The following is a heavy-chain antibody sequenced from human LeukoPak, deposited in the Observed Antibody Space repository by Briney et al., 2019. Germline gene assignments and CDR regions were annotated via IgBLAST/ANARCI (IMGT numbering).Heavy chain of an antibody. J-gene: IGHJ3*02. V-gene: IGHV1-2*02. Sequence: ASVKVSCKASGYTFTAYYMHWVPQAPGQGLEWMGWINPNSGGTNYAQKFQGRVTMTSDTSISTAYMELSRLRSDDTAVYYCARARLYDAFDIWGQGTMVTVSS. CDR3: ARARLYDAFDI. CDR2: INPNSGGT. CDR1: GYTFTAYY.